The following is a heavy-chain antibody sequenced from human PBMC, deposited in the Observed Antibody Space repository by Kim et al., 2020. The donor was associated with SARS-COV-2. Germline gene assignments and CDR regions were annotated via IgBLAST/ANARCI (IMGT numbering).Heavy chain of an antibody. J-gene: IGHJ4*02. V-gene: IGHV4-39*01. D-gene: IGHD1-7*01. CDR3: ARQGLRLSRSKLVPTFDS. Sequence: SETLSLTCTVSGGSISISSYYWGWIRQPPGKGLEWIGSIYYSGTTYYNPSLKSRVTISVDTSKNQFSLRLSSVTAADTAVYYCARQGLRLSRSKLVPTFDSWGLGTLVTVSS. CDR2: IYYSGTT. CDR1: GGSISISSYY.